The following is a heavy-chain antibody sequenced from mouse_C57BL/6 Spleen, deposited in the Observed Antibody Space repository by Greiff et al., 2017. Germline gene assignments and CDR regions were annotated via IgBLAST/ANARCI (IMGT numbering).Heavy chain of an antibody. J-gene: IGHJ4*01. CDR3: ARSFTTVVAYYAMDY. CDR1: GYTFTGYW. D-gene: IGHD1-1*01. V-gene: IGHV1-9*01. CDR2: ILPGSGST. Sequence: QVHVKQSGAELMKPGASVKLSCKATGYTFTGYWIEWVKQRPGHGLEWIGEILPGSGSTNYNEKFKGKATFTADKSSNTAYMQLDSLTPEDSAIYYCARSFTTVVAYYAMDYWGQGTSVTVSS.